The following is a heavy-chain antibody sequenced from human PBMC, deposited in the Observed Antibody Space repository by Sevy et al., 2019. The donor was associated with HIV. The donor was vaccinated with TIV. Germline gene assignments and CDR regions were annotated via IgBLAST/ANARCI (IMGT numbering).Heavy chain of an antibody. D-gene: IGHD3-9*01. CDR2: ISSGSSTK. J-gene: IGHJ6*03. V-gene: IGHV3-48*03. Sequence: GESLKISCEASGFTLSSHEMNWVRQVPGKGLEWVSYISSGSSTKFYTDSVKGRFTISRDNAKNSLYLQMDSLRVEDTAVYYCARDPPETGPKYSYFMDVWGKGTTVTVSS. CDR3: ARDPPETGPKYSYFMDV. CDR1: GFTLSSHE.